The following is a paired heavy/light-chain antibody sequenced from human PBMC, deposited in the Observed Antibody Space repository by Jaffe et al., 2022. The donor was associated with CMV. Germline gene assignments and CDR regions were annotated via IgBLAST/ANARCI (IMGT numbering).Light chain of an antibody. Sequence: IQMIQSPSSLSASIGDTVIVTCRASQNIRTYLNWYQQKPGKAPRPLIYATSGLYRGVPATFSGSGSGTDFTLTISNLQPEDFGTYYCQQSYTTPWTFGQGTKV. CDR3: QQSYTTPWT. CDR2: ATS. CDR1: QNIRTY. V-gene: IGKV1-39*01. J-gene: IGKJ1*01.
Heavy chain of an antibody. J-gene: IGHJ1*01. CDR1: GVTVTSYY. V-gene: IGHV4-59*02. D-gene: IGHD3-10*01. CDR3: ARGQYGLEF. CDR2: VYYTGDT. Sequence: QVQLQESGPGVVKPSETLSLTCSVSGVTVTSYYWSWIRQPPGKGLEWIGYVYYTGDTNYNPSLESRVSISVDTSKRQVFLKLSSVTAADTAVYYCARGQYGLEFWGQGTQVTVSS.